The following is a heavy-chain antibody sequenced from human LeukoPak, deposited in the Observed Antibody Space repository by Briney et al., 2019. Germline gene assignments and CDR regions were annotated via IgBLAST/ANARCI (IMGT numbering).Heavy chain of an antibody. V-gene: IGHV4-39*07. CDR1: GGSIRSSYYY. Sequence: PSETLSLTCTVSGGSIRSSYYYWGWIRQPPGKGLEWIGSIYDSGSTYYNPSLKSRVTISVDTSKNQFSLKLSSVTAADTAVYYCAREAILESYTWSDPWAREPWSPSPQ. CDR2: IYDSGST. D-gene: IGHD3-3*01. CDR3: AREAILESYTWSDP. J-gene: IGHJ5*02.